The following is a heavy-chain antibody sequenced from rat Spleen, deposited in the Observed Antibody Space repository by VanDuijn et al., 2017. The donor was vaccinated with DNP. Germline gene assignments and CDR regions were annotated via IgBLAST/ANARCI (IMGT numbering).Heavy chain of an antibody. CDR1: DYSITSNY. V-gene: IGHV3-1*01. CDR3: ARWVRYFDN. CDR2: ISYSGSI. Sequence: EVQLQESGPGLVKPSQSLSLTCSVTDYSITSNYWGWIRKFPGNKMEWMGYISYSGSIRYNPSLTSRVSITRDTSNNQFFLQLNSVTTEDTATYYCARWVRYFDNWGQGVMVTVSS. D-gene: IGHD1-1*01. J-gene: IGHJ2*01.